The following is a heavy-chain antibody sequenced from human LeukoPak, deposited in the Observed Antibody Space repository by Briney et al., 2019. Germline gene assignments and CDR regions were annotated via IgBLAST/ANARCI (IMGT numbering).Heavy chain of an antibody. D-gene: IGHD3-10*01. J-gene: IGHJ3*02. Sequence: GGSLRLSCAASGFTFSIYERNWVRQAPGKGLEWVSYISSSGSTIYYADSVKGRFTISRDNAKNSLYLQMNSLRAEDTAVYYCARDRAPYGSGRKDAFDIWGQGTMVTVSS. CDR3: ARDRAPYGSGRKDAFDI. CDR1: GFTFSIYE. CDR2: ISSSGSTI. V-gene: IGHV3-48*03.